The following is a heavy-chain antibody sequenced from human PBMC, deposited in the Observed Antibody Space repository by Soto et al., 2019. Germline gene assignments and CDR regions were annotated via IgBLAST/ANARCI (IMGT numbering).Heavy chain of an antibody. CDR1: GGSFSGYY. J-gene: IGHJ1*01. CDR2: INHSGST. V-gene: IGHV4-34*01. Sequence: SETLSLTCAVYGGSFSGYYWSWIRQPPGKGLEWIGEINHSGSTNYNPSLKSRVTISVDTSKNQFSLKLSSVTAADTAVYYCARVHDYKSKYFQHWGQGTLVTVSS. D-gene: IGHD4-4*01. CDR3: ARVHDYKSKYFQH.